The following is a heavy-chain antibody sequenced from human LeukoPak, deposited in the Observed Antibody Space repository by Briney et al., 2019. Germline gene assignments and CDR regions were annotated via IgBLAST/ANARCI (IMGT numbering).Heavy chain of an antibody. CDR3: ASGIVDVAEFDY. CDR2: IYSGGGT. V-gene: IGHV3-53*01. Sequence: GGSLRLSCAASGFTVSSNYMSWVRQAPGKGLEWVSVIYSGGGTYYADSVKGRFTISRDNSKNTLNIQMNSLRAEDTAVYYCASGIVDVAEFDYWGQGTLVTVSS. D-gene: IGHD1-1*01. CDR1: GFTVSSNY. J-gene: IGHJ4*02.